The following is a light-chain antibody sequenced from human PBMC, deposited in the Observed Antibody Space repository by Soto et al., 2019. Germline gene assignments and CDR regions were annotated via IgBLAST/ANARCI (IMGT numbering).Light chain of an antibody. CDR1: QSISSY. V-gene: IGKV1-39*01. J-gene: IGKJ1*01. CDR2: AAS. Sequence: DIQMTQSPSSLSASVGDRVTITCRASQSISSYLNWYQQKPGKAPKLLISAASSLQSGVPSRFIGSGSGTDFTLTISSLHPEDFATYYCQQSYSTLRWTFGQGTKVELK. CDR3: QQSYSTLRWT.